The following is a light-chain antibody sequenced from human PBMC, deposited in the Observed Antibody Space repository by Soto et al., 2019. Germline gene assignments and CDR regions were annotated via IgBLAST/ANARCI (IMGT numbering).Light chain of an antibody. CDR3: SSYTSRSTHV. J-gene: IGLJ1*01. CDR2: DVS. Sequence: QSVLTQPASVSGSPGQSITISCTGTSRDVGAYNFVSWYQQHPGKLPKLMIFDVSRRPSGVSDRFSGSKSGNTASLTISGLQAEDEGDYYCSSYTSRSTHVFGSGTKLTVL. CDR1: SRDVGAYNF. V-gene: IGLV2-14*03.